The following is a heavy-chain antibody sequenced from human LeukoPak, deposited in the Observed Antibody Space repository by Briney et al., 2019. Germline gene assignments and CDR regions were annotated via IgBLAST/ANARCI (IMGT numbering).Heavy chain of an antibody. CDR1: GGTFSSYT. D-gene: IGHD3-22*01. CDR2: IIPSLSIA. Sequence: ASVKVSCKASGGTFSSYTISWVRHPPAQGLEWMGRIIPSLSIANYDQKCQGRVTISADKSTSTAYMKLSSLRSEDTAVYYCARVGSSGYFPTLDYWGQGTLVTVSS. J-gene: IGHJ4*02. V-gene: IGHV1-69*02. CDR3: ARVGSSGYFPTLDY.